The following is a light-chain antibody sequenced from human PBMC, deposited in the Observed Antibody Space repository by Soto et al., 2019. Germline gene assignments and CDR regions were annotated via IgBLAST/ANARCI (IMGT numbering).Light chain of an antibody. J-gene: IGLJ2*01. CDR1: RSDVGGYKY. V-gene: IGLV2-11*01. CDR3: CSYGGGRTPLG. CDR2: DDS. Sequence: QSALTQPRSVSGSPGQSVAISCTGSRSDVGGYKYVSWYQQFPGKAPKLIIYDDSRRPSGVPDRFSGSKSGNTASLTISGLQAEDEGDYYCCSYGGGRTPLGFGGGTKVTVL.